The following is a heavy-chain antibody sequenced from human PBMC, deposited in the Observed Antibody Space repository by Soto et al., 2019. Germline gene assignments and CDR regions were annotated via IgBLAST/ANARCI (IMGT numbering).Heavy chain of an antibody. V-gene: IGHV3-23*01. CDR1: GFTFSSSA. J-gene: IGHJ5*02. Sequence: GSLRLSCAASGFTFSSSAMSWVRQAPGRGLEWFSTISGSGGTPYYADSVKGRFTISRDNSKNTLYLVLNSLRADDTAVYYCAKNQGVELVPLATVDWFDPWGQGSVVTVSS. D-gene: IGHD1-26*01. CDR2: ISGSGGTP. CDR3: AKNQGVELVPLATVDWFDP.